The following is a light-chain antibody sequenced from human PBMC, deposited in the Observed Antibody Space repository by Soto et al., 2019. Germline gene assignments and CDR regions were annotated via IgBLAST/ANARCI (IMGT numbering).Light chain of an antibody. J-gene: IGLJ3*02. V-gene: IGLV1-40*01. CDR2: DNS. CDR3: QSYDSSLSVWV. Sequence: QSVLTQPPSVSGAPGQRVTISCTGSGSNIGAGYDVHWYQQLPGTAPKLLMYDNSNRPSGVPDRFSGSKSGTSASLAITGLQAEDEADYYCQSYDSSLSVWVFGGGTKVTVL. CDR1: GSNIGAGYD.